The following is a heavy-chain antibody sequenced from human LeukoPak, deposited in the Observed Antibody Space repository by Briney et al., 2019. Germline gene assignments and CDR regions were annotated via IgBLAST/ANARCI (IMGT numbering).Heavy chain of an antibody. Sequence: GGSLRLSCAASGFTFSSYAITWVRQAPGKGLEWVSSISSSSSYIYYADSVKGRFTISRDNAKNSLYLQMNSLRAEDTAVYYCARDARAGFFDYWGQGTLVTVSS. CDR3: ARDARAGFFDY. V-gene: IGHV3-21*01. CDR2: ISSSSSYI. CDR1: GFTFSSYA. J-gene: IGHJ4*02.